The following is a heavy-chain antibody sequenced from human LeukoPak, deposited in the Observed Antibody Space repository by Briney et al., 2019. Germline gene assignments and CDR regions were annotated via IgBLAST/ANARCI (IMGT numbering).Heavy chain of an antibody. CDR1: GGSFSGYY. CDR3: ASPLRIPVAS. V-gene: IGHV4-34*01. D-gene: IGHD6-19*01. Sequence: KASETLSLTCGVYGGSFSGYYWSWIRQPPGKGLEWIGEINHSGSTNYNPSLKSRVTISVDTSKNQFSLKLNSVTAADTAVYYCASPLRIPVASWGQGTLVTVSS. J-gene: IGHJ5*02. CDR2: INHSGST.